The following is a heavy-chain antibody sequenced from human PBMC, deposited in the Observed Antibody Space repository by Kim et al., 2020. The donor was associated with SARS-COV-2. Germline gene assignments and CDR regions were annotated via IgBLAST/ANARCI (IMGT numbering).Heavy chain of an antibody. CDR1: GYTFAAYG. V-gene: IGHV1-18*01. J-gene: IGHJ6*02. Sequence: ASVKVSCKASGYTFAAYGISWVRQARGQGLQWMGGIGAYNGMSDYGQTFHDRITMTTDISSSTAYLEVRSLRSDDTAIYFCAGGGGGDHCYNGMDVWGQGTAVIVS. CDR3: AGGGGGDHCYNGMDV. CDR2: IGAYNGMS. D-gene: IGHD2-21*02.